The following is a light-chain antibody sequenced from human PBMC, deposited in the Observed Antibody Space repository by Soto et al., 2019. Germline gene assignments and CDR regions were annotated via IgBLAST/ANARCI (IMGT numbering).Light chain of an antibody. CDR2: AAS. Sequence: EIVMTQSPATLSVSPGERATLSCRASQSVSTNLAWYQQKPGQAPRLLIYAASVRATGIPARFSGSGSGTEFTLTISSLQSEDFAXYYXXXXXXXPPNLSFGGGTKVEIK. CDR3: XXXXXXPPNLS. CDR1: QSVSTN. J-gene: IGKJ4*01. V-gene: IGKV3-15*01.